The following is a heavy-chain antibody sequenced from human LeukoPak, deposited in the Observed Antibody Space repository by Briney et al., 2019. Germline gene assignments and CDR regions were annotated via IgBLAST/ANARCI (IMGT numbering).Heavy chain of an antibody. J-gene: IGHJ5*02. Sequence: SQTLSLTCAISGDSFSSNSAAWNWLRQSPWRGLEWLGRTYYRSNSYNDYAVSVKSRITINPDTSKNQFSLQLNSVTPEDTAVYYCAKDKAGGGWFDPWGQGTLVTVSS. V-gene: IGHV6-1*01. CDR3: AKDKAGGGWFDP. CDR2: TYYRSNSYN. D-gene: IGHD6-19*01. CDR1: GDSFSSNSAA.